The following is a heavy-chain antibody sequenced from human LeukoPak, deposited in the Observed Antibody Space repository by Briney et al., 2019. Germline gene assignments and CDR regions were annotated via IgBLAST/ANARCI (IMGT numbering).Heavy chain of an antibody. Sequence: GGSLRLSCAASGFTFSRYWMSWVRQAPGKGLEWVANIKQDGSEKYYVDSVKGRFAISRDNAKNSLYLQMNSLRPEDTAVYYCARNSSSWSYWGQGTLVTVAS. V-gene: IGHV3-7*01. J-gene: IGHJ4*02. CDR1: GFTFSRYW. CDR2: IKQDGSEK. D-gene: IGHD6-13*01. CDR3: ARNSSSWSY.